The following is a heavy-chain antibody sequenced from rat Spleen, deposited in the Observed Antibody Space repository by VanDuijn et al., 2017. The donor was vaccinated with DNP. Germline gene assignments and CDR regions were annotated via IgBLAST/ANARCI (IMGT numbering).Heavy chain of an antibody. V-gene: IGHV5-25*01. CDR1: GFTFSNYD. D-gene: IGHD1-6*01. Sequence: EVQLVESGGGLVQPGRSLKLSCIASGFTFSNYDMAWVRQAPTKGLAWVASISPSGGSTYYRDSVKGRFTVSRDNAKSSLYLQMDSLRSEDTATYYCARREEDFALLLRGYAMDAWGQGTSVTVSS. J-gene: IGHJ4*01. CDR2: ISPSGGST. CDR3: ARREEDFALLLRGYAMDA.